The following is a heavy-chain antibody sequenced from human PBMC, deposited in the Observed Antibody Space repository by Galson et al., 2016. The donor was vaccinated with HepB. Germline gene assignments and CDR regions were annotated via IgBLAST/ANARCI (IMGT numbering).Heavy chain of an antibody. V-gene: IGHV3-23*01. Sequence: SLRLSCAASGFVFSNFGLSWVRQAPGKGLEWVASISTSRTTYYSDSVQGRFTISRDNSNNTLYLQMNGLRAEDTAVYYCAKERLVRRTFDHWGQGTLLTVSS. D-gene: IGHD1-1*01. CDR2: ISTSRTT. CDR1: GFVFSNFG. CDR3: AKERLVRRTFDH. J-gene: IGHJ4*02.